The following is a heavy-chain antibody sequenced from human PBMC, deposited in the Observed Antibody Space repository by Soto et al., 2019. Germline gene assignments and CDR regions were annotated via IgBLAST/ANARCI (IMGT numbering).Heavy chain of an antibody. CDR2: FSLSGTT. CDR1: GASIAGSSY. J-gene: IGHJ4*02. CDR3: ARGMTPPGAPAWYYFDS. V-gene: IGHV4-4*07. D-gene: IGHD2-8*02. Sequence: QVQLQESGPGLMKPSETLSLTCSVSGASIAGSSYWGWIRQPAGKGLAWIGRFSLSGTTNYSPSLRSRVTMSADVSKNQFSLRLTSVTAADTALYYCARGMTPPGAPAWYYFDSWGQGTLVTVSS.